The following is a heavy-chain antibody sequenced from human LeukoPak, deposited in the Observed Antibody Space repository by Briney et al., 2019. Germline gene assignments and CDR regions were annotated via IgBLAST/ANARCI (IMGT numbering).Heavy chain of an antibody. Sequence: PGGSLRLSCAASGFTFSSYSMNWVRQAPGKGLEWVSSISSSSGYIYYADSVKGRFTISRDNAKNSLYLQMNSLRAEDTAVYYCARGITGTTFGSYAFDIWGQGTTVTVSS. CDR1: GFTFSSYS. V-gene: IGHV3-21*01. CDR3: ARGITGTTFGSYAFDI. CDR2: ISSSSGYI. D-gene: IGHD1-7*01. J-gene: IGHJ3*02.